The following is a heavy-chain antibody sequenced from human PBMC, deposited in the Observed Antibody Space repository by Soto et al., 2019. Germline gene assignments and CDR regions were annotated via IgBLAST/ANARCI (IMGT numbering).Heavy chain of an antibody. D-gene: IGHD2-15*01. CDR2: INHSGST. V-gene: IGHV4-34*01. CDR1: GGSSSGYY. Sequence: SETLSLTCAVYGGSSSGYYWSWIRQPPGKGLEWIGEINHSGSTNYNPSLKSRVTISVDTSKNQFSLRLSSVTAADTAVYYCARGPDIVVVVAATPVAFDIWGQGTMVTVSS. J-gene: IGHJ3*02. CDR3: ARGPDIVVVVAATPVAFDI.